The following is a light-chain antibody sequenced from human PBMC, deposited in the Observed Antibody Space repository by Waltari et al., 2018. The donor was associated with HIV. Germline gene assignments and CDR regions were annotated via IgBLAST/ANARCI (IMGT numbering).Light chain of an antibody. CDR3: YSTDSSDKHGV. CDR2: EDN. Sequence: SYELTQPPSVSVSPGQTARITCSGDALPRTYAYWYQQKSGQAPVLVIYEDNKRPSEIPEKFSGSNSGAVATLTISGAQVEDEADFYCYSTDSSDKHGVFGGGTKLTVL. J-gene: IGLJ2*01. V-gene: IGLV3-10*01. CDR1: ALPRTY.